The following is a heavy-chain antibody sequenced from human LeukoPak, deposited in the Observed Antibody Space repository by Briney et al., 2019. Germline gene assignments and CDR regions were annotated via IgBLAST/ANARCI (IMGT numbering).Heavy chain of an antibody. CDR2: INPNSGGT. CDR1: GYTFTGYY. J-gene: IGHJ4*02. Sequence: GASVKVSCKASGYTFTGYYMHWVRQAPGQGLEWMGWINPNSGGTNYAQKFQGRVTMTRDTSISTAYMELSRLRSDDTAVYYCARLANYDFWSGYYSPFDYWGQGTLVTVSS. V-gene: IGHV1-2*02. D-gene: IGHD3-3*01. CDR3: ARLANYDFWSGYYSPFDY.